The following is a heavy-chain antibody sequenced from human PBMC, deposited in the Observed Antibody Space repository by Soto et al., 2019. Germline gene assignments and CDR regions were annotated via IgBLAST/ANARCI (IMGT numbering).Heavy chain of an antibody. CDR3: ARGRVDTAMVTFGNYYYGMDV. Sequence: SVKVSCRASGGTFSSYAISWVRQAPGQGLEWMGGIIPIFGTANYAQKFQGRVTITADKSTSTAYMELSSLRSEDTAVYYCARGRVDTAMVTFGNYYYGMDVWGQGTTVTVSS. CDR1: GGTFSSYA. D-gene: IGHD5-18*01. V-gene: IGHV1-69*06. CDR2: IIPIFGTA. J-gene: IGHJ6*02.